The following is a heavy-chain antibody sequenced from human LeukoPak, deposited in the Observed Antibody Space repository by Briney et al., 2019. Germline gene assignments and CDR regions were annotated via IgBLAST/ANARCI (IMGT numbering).Heavy chain of an antibody. Sequence: VLVEVSCKAAGYTFNRYGISWVRQAPGQGLEWMGWISVYSGITNSAQKLQGRVTMTTDTSTSTAYMELRSLRSDDTAVYYCARTRGYSYGPLGEDAFDIWGQGTMVTVSS. CDR2: ISVYSGIT. CDR1: GYTFNRYG. V-gene: IGHV1-18*01. CDR3: ARTRGYSYGPLGEDAFDI. J-gene: IGHJ3*02. D-gene: IGHD5-18*01.